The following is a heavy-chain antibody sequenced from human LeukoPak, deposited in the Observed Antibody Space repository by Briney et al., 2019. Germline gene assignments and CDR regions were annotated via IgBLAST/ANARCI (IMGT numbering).Heavy chain of an antibody. D-gene: IGHD4-17*01. CDR3: ASPIYSGDYDQFDY. Sequence: GGSLRLSCAASGFTLSNYAMSWVRQAPGKGLEWVSTIHGSGVSTYYADSVKGRFTISRDNSKNTLYLQMNSLRAEDTTVYFCASPIYSGDYDQFDYWGQGTLVTVSS. CDR2: IHGSGVST. J-gene: IGHJ4*02. CDR1: GFTLSNYA. V-gene: IGHV3-23*01.